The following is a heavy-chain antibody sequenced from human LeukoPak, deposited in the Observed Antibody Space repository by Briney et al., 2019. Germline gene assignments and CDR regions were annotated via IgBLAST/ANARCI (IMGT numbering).Heavy chain of an antibody. J-gene: IGHJ6*02. CDR2: INPSGGST. D-gene: IGHD5-12*01. Sequence: ASVKASCKVSGYTLTELSMHWVRQAPGQGLEWMGIINPSGGSTSYAQKFQGRVAMTRDTSTSTVYMELSSLRSEDTAVYYCARDVSGYDQGYYYGMDVWGQGTTVTVSS. CDR3: ARDVSGYDQGYYYGMDV. CDR1: GYTLTELS. V-gene: IGHV1-46*01.